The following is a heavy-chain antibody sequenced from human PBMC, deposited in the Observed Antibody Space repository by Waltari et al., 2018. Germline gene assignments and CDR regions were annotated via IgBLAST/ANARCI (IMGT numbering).Heavy chain of an antibody. V-gene: IGHV1-18*04. CDR2: ISPYNYEP. D-gene: IGHD2-15*01. J-gene: IGHJ5*02. Sequence: AQLEQSGAELKMPGASVKVHCKYSGYTFSKYGSNRVRQSPGKGLDWMGLISPYNYEPQYTQKLQGRFTMTTDTLLNTAYMELRGLSSDDTAVYYCVRDRNPANPTPTNNFFDPWGQGTLVTVSA. CDR3: VRDRNPANPTPTNNFFDP. CDR1: GYTFSKYG.